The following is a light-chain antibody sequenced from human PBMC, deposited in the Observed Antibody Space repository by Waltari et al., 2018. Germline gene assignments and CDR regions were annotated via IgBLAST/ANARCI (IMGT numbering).Light chain of an antibody. CDR2: VNSDGSH. J-gene: IGLJ3*02. Sequence: QLVLTQSPSASASLGASVKLTCTLSSGHSSNVIAWLQQQPEKGPRYLMQVNSDGSHGKGDEIPDRCSGSSSGAERYLTISSLQSEDEADYYCQAGGHGTWVFGGGTKLTVL. CDR3: QAGGHGTWV. CDR1: SGHSSNV. V-gene: IGLV4-69*01.